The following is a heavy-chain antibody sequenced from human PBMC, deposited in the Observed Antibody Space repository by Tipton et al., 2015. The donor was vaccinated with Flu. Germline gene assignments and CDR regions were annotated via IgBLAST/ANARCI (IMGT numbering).Heavy chain of an antibody. V-gene: IGHV3-21*04. Sequence: SLRLSCAASGFTFSSYSMNWVRQAPGKGLEWVSSISSSGSTIYYADSVKGRFTISRDNAKNSLYLQMNSLRAEDTAVYYCARDIHYYDSSGKYGMDVWGQGTTVTVSS. CDR1: GFTFSSYS. D-gene: IGHD3-22*01. CDR3: ARDIHYYDSSGKYGMDV. J-gene: IGHJ6*02. CDR2: ISSSGSTI.